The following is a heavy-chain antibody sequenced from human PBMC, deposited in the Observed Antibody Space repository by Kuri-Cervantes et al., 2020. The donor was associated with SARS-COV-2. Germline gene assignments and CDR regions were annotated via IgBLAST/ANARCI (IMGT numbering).Heavy chain of an antibody. D-gene: IGHD4-17*01. V-gene: IGHV4-4*07. Sequence: SETLSLTCSVSGASISSDYWSWIRQPAGKGLEWIGRTHSTVSPRYNPSLKSRVTMSVDTSKNQFSLKLNSVTAADTAVYYCARGNLALGYGDFPFDYWGQGIVVTVAS. CDR1: GASISSDY. J-gene: IGHJ4*02. CDR3: ARGNLALGYGDFPFDY. CDR2: THSTVSP.